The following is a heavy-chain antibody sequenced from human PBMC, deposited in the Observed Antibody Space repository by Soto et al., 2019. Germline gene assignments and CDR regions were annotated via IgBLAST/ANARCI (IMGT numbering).Heavy chain of an antibody. J-gene: IGHJ6*02. CDR2: IIPIFGTA. D-gene: IGHD6-13*01. CDR1: GGTFSSYA. Sequence: SVKVSCKASGGTFSSYAISWVRQAPGQGLEWMGGIIPIFGTANYAQKFQGRVTITADESTSTAYMELSSLRSEDTAVYYCAFGIAAADYYYYYGMDVWGQGTTVTVSS. V-gene: IGHV1-69*13. CDR3: AFGIAAADYYYYYGMDV.